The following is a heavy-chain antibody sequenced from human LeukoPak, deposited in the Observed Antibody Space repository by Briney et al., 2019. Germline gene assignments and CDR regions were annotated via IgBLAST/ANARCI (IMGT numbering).Heavy chain of an antibody. D-gene: IGHD3-16*01. V-gene: IGHV4-38-2*02. J-gene: IGHJ4*02. CDR3: ARGVTSISRGSYGY. Sequence: PETLSLTCTVSGVSIKNYYWSWIRQPPGKGLEWIGSIYHSGSTYYNPSFKSRVTISVDTSRNQFSLKLRSVTAADTAVYYCARGVTSISRGSYGYWGQGTLVTVSS. CDR1: GVSIKNYY. CDR2: IYHSGST.